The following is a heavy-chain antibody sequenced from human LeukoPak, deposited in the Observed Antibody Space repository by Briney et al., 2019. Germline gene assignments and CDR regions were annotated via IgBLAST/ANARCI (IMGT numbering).Heavy chain of an antibody. D-gene: IGHD5-24*01. CDR3: ARGGIEMATTYFDY. CDR1: GYTFTGYY. J-gene: IGHJ4*02. Sequence: ASVKVSCKASGYTFTGYYMHWVRQAPGQGLEWMGWINPNSGGTNYAQKFQGWVTMTRDTSISTAYMELSRLRSDDTAVYYCARGGIEMATTYFDYWGQGTLVTVSS. CDR2: INPNSGGT. V-gene: IGHV1-2*04.